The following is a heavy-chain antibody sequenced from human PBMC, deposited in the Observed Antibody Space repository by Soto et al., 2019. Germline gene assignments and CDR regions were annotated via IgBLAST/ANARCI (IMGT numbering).Heavy chain of an antibody. J-gene: IGHJ4*02. CDR2: IGPESGAT. Sequence: ASVKVSCKASGYTFTGHYIHWVRQAPEQGPEWMGEIGPESGATRYAQKFQGRVTMTRDTSITTVYMELKNLSPDDTAVYYCGRGRSGQIVVFYWGQGTPVTVSS. V-gene: IGHV1-2*02. CDR1: GYTFTGHY. D-gene: IGHD1-26*01. CDR3: GRGRSGQIVVFY.